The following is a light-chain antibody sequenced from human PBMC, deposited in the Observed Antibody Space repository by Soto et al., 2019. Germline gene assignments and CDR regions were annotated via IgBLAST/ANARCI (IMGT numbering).Light chain of an antibody. CDR2: DLT. CDR1: SSDVGGYDY. Sequence: QSVLTQPASVSGSPGQSIAISCTGTSSDVGGYDYVSWYPQQPDKAPKLTIYDLTQRHSGGSHRFSCFTSGNTTSLTISWLQAEDEGDDYCSSHTSANARVFGTGTKVTVL. CDR3: SSHTSANARV. J-gene: IGLJ1*01. V-gene: IGLV2-14*01.